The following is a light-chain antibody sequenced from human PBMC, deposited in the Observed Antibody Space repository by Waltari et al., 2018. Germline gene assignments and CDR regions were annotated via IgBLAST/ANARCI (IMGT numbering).Light chain of an antibody. Sequence: AIRMTQSPSSLAASTGDSVTITCRASQDISGYLAWYQQKPGKAPNLLVYASSTSQTGVPSRFIGSGSGTAFTLTIDCLQSEDFATYYCQQYFVYPYTFGQGTKLEIK. CDR1: QDISGY. J-gene: IGKJ2*01. CDR3: QQYFVYPYT. CDR2: ASS. V-gene: IGKV1-8*01.